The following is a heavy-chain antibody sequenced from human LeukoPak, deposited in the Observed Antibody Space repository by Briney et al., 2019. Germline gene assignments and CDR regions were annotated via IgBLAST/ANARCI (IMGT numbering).Heavy chain of an antibody. CDR3: ARDYSGNYYKGFDY. V-gene: IGHV3-30-3*01. J-gene: IGHJ4*02. Sequence: EGSLRLSCAASGFTFSNNAMHWVRQAPGKGLEWVAVISNGGSNKYYADSVQGRFTISRDNSKNALYLQMNSLRAEDMAVYYCARDYSGNYYKGFDYWGQGTLVTVSS. D-gene: IGHD1-26*01. CDR2: ISNGGSNK. CDR1: GFTFSNNA.